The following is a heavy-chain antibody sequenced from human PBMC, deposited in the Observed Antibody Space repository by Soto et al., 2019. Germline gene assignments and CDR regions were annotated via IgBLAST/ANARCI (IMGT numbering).Heavy chain of an antibody. CDR2: IYPGDSDT. CDR1: GYSFTSYW. D-gene: IGHD2-15*01. Sequence: GESLKISCKGSGYSFTSYWIGWVRQMPGKGLEWMGIIYPGDSDTRYSPSFQGQVTISADKSISTAYLQWSSLKASDTAMYYCARSGLRGKRYCSGGSCYVGDAFDIWGQGTMVTVSS. V-gene: IGHV5-51*01. J-gene: IGHJ3*02. CDR3: ARSGLRGKRYCSGGSCYVGDAFDI.